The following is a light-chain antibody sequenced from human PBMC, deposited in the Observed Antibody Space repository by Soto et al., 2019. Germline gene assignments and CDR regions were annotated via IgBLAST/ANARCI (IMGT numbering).Light chain of an antibody. Sequence: DIQMTQSPSSLSASVGDRVTITCRASQGISNYLAWYQQKPGKVPRLLIYAASTLQSGVPSRFSGSGSGTDFTLTISSLQPEDVATYYCQKYNSAPPATFGQGTKVDIK. V-gene: IGKV1-27*01. J-gene: IGKJ1*01. CDR2: AAS. CDR3: QKYNSAPPAT. CDR1: QGISNY.